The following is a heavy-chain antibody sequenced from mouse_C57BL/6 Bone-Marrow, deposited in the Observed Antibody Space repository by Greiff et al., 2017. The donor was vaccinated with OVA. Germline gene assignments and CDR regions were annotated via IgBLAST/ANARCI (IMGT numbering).Heavy chain of an antibody. D-gene: IGHD1-1*01. Sequence: LQESGPGLVKPSQSLSLTCSVTGYSITSGYYWNWIRQFPGNKLEWMGYISYDGSNNYNPSLKNRISITRDTSKNQFFLKLNSVTTEDTATYYCARGLTTVVADYWGQGTTLTVSS. CDR1: GYSITSGYY. J-gene: IGHJ2*01. CDR2: ISYDGSN. CDR3: ARGLTTVVADY. V-gene: IGHV3-6*01.